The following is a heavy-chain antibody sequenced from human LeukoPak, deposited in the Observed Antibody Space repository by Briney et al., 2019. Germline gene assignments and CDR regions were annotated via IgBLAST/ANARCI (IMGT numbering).Heavy chain of an antibody. CDR1: GFTFSSYS. Sequence: GGSLRLSCAASGFTFSSYSMNWVRQAPGKGLEWVSYISRSSTTIYYADSVKGRFTVSRDNAKNTLYLQMNSLRAEDTAVYYCARATHLYYYDSSGYNDYWGQGTLVTVSS. CDR3: ARATHLYYYDSSGYNDY. CDR2: ISRSSTTI. J-gene: IGHJ4*02. V-gene: IGHV3-48*04. D-gene: IGHD3-22*01.